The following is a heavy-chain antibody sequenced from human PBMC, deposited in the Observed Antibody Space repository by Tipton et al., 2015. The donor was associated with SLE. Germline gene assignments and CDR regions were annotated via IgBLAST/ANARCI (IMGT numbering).Heavy chain of an antibody. V-gene: IGHV3-53*01. CDR2: IYSGGTT. D-gene: IGHD3-10*01. CDR1: GFTVSSDS. CDR3: ARGGFSMVRGSD. Sequence: GSLRLSCAASGFTVSSDSMSWVRQAPGKGLECVSVIYSGGTTYYADSVKGRFTISRDNSKNTLYLQLNSLRAEDTAVYYCARGGFSMVRGSDWGQGTLVTVSS. J-gene: IGHJ4*02.